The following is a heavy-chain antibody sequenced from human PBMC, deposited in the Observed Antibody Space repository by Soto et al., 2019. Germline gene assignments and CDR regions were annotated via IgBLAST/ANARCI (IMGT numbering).Heavy chain of an antibody. D-gene: IGHD2-21*01. V-gene: IGHV4-31*03. J-gene: IGHJ5*02. CDR3: VRGGIAGHWFDP. Sequence: PSETLSLTCSVSRAFINSVGFYYSWIRQPPGKGLEWLGYIFHSGSTLYTPSLRGRLTLSADTSRNQLSLHLTSVTAADTAVYYCVRGGIAGHWFDPWGQGILVTVSS. CDR1: RAFINSVGFY. CDR2: IFHSGST.